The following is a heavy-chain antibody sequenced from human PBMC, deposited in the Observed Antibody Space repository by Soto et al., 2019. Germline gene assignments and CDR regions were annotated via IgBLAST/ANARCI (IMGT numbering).Heavy chain of an antibody. J-gene: IGHJ6*02. CDR3: ARGIGGSCQGRCYSGVDH. CDR1: GGSGSSGSYY. D-gene: IGHD6-6*01. CDR2: IYYSGST. Sequence: QVXLQESGPGLVEPSETLSLTCTVSGGSGSSGSYYWSWIRQPPGKGLEWIRYIYYSGSTNYNPXLXSRVTISGATSTLQYSLTPTSVTAADRAVYERARGIGGSCQGRCYSGVDHWGQGTTVTVSS. V-gene: IGHV4-61*01.